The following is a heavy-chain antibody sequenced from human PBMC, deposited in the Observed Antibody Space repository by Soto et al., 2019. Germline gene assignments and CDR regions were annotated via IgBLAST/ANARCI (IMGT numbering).Heavy chain of an antibody. CDR3: VEGWNDF. J-gene: IGHJ4*02. CDR1: GFMFSSAW. CDR2: IKSTKDGGAR. V-gene: IGHV3-15*01. D-gene: IGHD1-1*01. Sequence: EVQVVESGGDLVEPGGSLRLSCVTSGFMFSSAWMSWVRQPPGKGLEWVARIKSTKDGGARDYAAPVNGRFSISRDDSKSTVYLQMNSLRIEDTALYYCVEGWNDFWGQGTLVTVSS.